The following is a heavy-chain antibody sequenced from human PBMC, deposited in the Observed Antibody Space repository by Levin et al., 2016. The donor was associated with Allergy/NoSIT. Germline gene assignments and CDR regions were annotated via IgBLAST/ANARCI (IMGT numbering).Heavy chain of an antibody. J-gene: IGHJ4*02. Sequence: WVRQAPGQGLEWMGIINPGGGSTNYAQKFQGRATMTRDKSTSTVYMELSSLTSEDTAVYYCARDRAIAGVLDFFDYWGQGTLVTVSS. CDR3: ARDRAIAGVLDFFDY. V-gene: IGHV1-46*01. D-gene: IGHD6-13*01. CDR2: INPGGGST.